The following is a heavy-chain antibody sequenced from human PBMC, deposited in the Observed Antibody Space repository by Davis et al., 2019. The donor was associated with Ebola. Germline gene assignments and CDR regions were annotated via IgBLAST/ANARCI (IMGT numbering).Heavy chain of an antibody. D-gene: IGHD4-17*01. V-gene: IGHV3-23*01. J-gene: IGHJ4*02. CDR2: ISGSGGST. CDR3: AKNPKYGDYRYADF. Sequence: GGSLRLSCAASGFTFSSYAMSWVRQAPGKGLEWVSAISGSGGSTYYADSGQGRFTISRDNSKNTLYLQMNSLRAEDTAVYYCAKNPKYGDYRYADFWGQGTLVTVSS. CDR1: GFTFSSYA.